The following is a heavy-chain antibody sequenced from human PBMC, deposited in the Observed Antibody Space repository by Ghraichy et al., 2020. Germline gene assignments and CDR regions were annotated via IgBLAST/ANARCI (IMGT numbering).Heavy chain of an antibody. Sequence: GGSLRLSCSASGFTFSSYAMHWVRQAPGKGLEYVSAISSNGGSTYYADSVKGRFTISRDNSKNTLYLQMSSLRAEDTAVYYCVKGGYGRGGSCYSVHYGMDFWGQGTTVTVSS. D-gene: IGHD2-15*01. CDR2: ISSNGGST. CDR1: GFTFSSYA. V-gene: IGHV3-64D*06. J-gene: IGHJ6*02. CDR3: VKGGYGRGGSCYSVHYGMDF.